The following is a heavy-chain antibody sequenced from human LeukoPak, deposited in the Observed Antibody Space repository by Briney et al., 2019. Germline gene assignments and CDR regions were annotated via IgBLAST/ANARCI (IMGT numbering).Heavy chain of an antibody. CDR1: GGTFSSYA. D-gene: IGHD6-19*01. CDR2: IIPIFGTA. J-gene: IGHJ4*02. Sequence: SVKVSCKASGGTFSSYAISWVRQAPGQGLEWMGGIIPIFGTANYAQKFQGRVTITADESTSTAYMELSSLRSEDTAVYYCARDGKASSGPFDYWGQRTLVTFSS. V-gene: IGHV1-69*01. CDR3: ARDGKASSGPFDY.